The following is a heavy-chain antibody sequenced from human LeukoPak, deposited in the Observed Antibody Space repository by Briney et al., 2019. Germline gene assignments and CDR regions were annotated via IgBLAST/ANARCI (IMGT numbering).Heavy chain of an antibody. D-gene: IGHD3-22*01. V-gene: IGHV4-39*07. Sequence: PSETLSLTCTVSGGSISSSSYYWGWIRQPPGKGLEWIGSIYYSGSTYYNPSLKSRVTISVDTSKNQFSLKLSSVTAADTAVYYCAITYYYDSSGYYGIIGYWGQGTLVTVSS. CDR3: AITYYYDSSGYYGIIGY. CDR1: GGSISSSSYY. J-gene: IGHJ4*02. CDR2: IYYSGST.